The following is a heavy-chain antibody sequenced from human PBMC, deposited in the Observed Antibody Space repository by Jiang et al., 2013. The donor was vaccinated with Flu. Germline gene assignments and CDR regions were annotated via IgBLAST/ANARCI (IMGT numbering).Heavy chain of an antibody. D-gene: IGHD2-2*01. Sequence: SLKISCKASGYAFKNYWIGWVRQMPGKGPEWMGVIFPGDSDTRYSPSFQGHVTISADKSISTAYLQWNSLKASDTAMYYCATWRVVVDGTYYYGVDVWGQGTTVTVSS. V-gene: IGHV5-51*01. CDR3: ATWRVVVDGTYYYGVDV. CDR2: IFPGDSDT. CDR1: GYAFKNYW. J-gene: IGHJ6*02.